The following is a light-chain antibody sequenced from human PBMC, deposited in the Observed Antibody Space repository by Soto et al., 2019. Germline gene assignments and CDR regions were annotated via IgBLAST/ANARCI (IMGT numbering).Light chain of an antibody. CDR2: EVH. CDR3: NSYAGSNIVV. J-gene: IGLJ2*01. Sequence: QSALTQPPSASGSPGQSVTISCTGTSSDVGGYNYVSWYQQHPGKAPKLMIYEVHKRPSGVPDRFSGSKSGNTASLTVSGLHAEDEADYYCNSYAGSNIVVFGGGTKLTVL. V-gene: IGLV2-8*01. CDR1: SSDVGGYNY.